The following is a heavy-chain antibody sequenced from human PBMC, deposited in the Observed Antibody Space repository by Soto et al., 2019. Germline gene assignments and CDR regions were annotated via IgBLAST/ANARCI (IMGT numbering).Heavy chain of an antibody. CDR2: INAGNGNT. Sequence: GASVKVSCKASGYTFTSYAMNWVRQAPGQRLEWMGWINAGNGNTKYSQTFQGRVTITADESMTTAYMELSGLRSEDTAVYYCARGPDYEGYFDYWGRGTLVTVSS. CDR3: ARGPDYEGYFDY. D-gene: IGHD4-17*01. V-gene: IGHV1-3*01. CDR1: GYTFTSYA. J-gene: IGHJ4*02.